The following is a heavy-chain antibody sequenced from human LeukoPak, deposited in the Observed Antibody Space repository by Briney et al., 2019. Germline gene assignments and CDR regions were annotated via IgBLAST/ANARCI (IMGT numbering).Heavy chain of an antibody. CDR2: VYQSVST. D-gene: IGHD2-8*01. Sequence: SETLSLTCSVSGASISSSYWNWIRQPPGKGLEWIGYVYQSVSTNYNPSLKSRVTISVDTSKNQFSLKLNSVTAADTAVYYCAKNNNAPGDVNWFDPWGQGTLDTVSS. V-gene: IGHV4-59*01. CDR1: GASISSSY. CDR3: AKNNNAPGDVNWFDP. J-gene: IGHJ5*02.